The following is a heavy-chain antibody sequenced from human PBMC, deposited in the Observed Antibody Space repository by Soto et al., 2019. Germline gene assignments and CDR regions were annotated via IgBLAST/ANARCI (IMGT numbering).Heavy chain of an antibody. D-gene: IGHD5-18*01. Sequence: QVQLVESGGGVVRPGRSLRLACEASGFSFSTYGMHWVRQAPGKGLQWVAVIWYDGTNAYYADSAKGRFTISRDNSKDTLYLEMNNLRAEDTAVYYCARVEAPLIHSDHYYYGMDVWGQGTTVTV. CDR2: IWYDGTNA. V-gene: IGHV3-33*01. CDR3: ARVEAPLIHSDHYYYGMDV. J-gene: IGHJ6*02. CDR1: GFSFSTYG.